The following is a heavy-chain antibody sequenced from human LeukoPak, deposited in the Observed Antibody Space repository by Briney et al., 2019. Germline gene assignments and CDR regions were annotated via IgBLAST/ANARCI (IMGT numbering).Heavy chain of an antibody. Sequence: ASVKVSCKVSGYTLTELSMHWVRQAPGKGLEWMGGFDPEDGETIYAQKFQGRVTMTEGTSTDTAYMELSSLRSEDTAVYYCATAPRIVLMVYAWYFDYWGQGTLVTVSS. CDR2: FDPEDGET. D-gene: IGHD2-8*01. V-gene: IGHV1-24*01. CDR1: GYTLTELS. J-gene: IGHJ4*02. CDR3: ATAPRIVLMVYAWYFDY.